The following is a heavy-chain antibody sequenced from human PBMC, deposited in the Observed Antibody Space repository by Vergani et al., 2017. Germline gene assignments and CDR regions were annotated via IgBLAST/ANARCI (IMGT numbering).Heavy chain of an antibody. CDR2: ISGSGGST. V-gene: IGHV3-23*01. J-gene: IGHJ2*01. CDR3: AKVAGDIVVVPAAANWYFDL. D-gene: IGHD2-2*01. CDR1: GFTFSSYA. Sequence: EVQLLESGGGLVQPGGSLRLSCAASGFTFSSYAMSWVRQAPGKGLEWVSAISGSGGSTYYADSVKGRFTISRDNSKNTLYLQMNSLRAEDTAVYYCAKVAGDIVVVPAAANWYFDLWGRGTLVTVSS.